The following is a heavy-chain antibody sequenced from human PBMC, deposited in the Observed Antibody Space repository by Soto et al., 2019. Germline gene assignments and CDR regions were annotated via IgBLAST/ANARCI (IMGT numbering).Heavy chain of an antibody. J-gene: IGHJ3*02. V-gene: IGHV3-23*01. D-gene: IGHD3-10*01. CDR2: ISGSGGST. CDR3: AKDRPIDYGSGSYYTAFDI. Sequence: EVQLLESGGGLVQPGGSLRLSCAAYGFTFSSYAMSWVRQAPGKGLEWVSAISGSGGSTYYADSVKGRFTISRDNSKNTLYLQMNSLRAEDTAVYYCAKDRPIDYGSGSYYTAFDIWGQGTMVTVSS. CDR1: GFTFSSYA.